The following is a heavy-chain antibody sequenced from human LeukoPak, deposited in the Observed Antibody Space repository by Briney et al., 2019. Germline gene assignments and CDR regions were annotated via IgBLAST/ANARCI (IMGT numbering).Heavy chain of an antibody. Sequence: PGGSLRLSCAASGFTFSDFGIYWVRQAPGKGLEWVSIISHDGSDKFYADSVKGRFTISRDNSKNMLYLQMNSLRAEDTAVYYCARETDDYYDSSGYYDYWGQGTLVTVSS. V-gene: IGHV3-30*03. CDR3: ARETDDYYDSSGYYDY. CDR2: ISHDGSDK. J-gene: IGHJ4*02. D-gene: IGHD3-22*01. CDR1: GFTFSDFG.